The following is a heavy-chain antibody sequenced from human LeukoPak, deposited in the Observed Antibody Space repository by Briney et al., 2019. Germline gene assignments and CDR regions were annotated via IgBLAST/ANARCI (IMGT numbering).Heavy chain of an antibody. D-gene: IGHD6-19*01. CDR2: ILYDGSNK. J-gene: IGHJ4*02. Sequence: GGSLRLSCAASGFSFSNYGMHWVRQAPGKGLEWLAFILYDGSNKYYADSVKGRFTISRDNSKNTLYLQMNSLRAEDTAVYYCAKQYSSGWYLFDYWGQGTLVTVSS. V-gene: IGHV3-30*02. CDR3: AKQYSSGWYLFDY. CDR1: GFSFSNYG.